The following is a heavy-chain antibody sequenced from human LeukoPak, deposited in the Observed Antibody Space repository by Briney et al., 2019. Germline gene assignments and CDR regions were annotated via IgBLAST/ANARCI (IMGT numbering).Heavy chain of an antibody. Sequence: GGSLRLSCAASGLTFSNYWMHWVRQAPGKGLVWVSRINSDGINTSYADSVKGRFTISRDNSKNILYLLMNSLRADDTAVYYCAKSLKSRPDYYYYMDVWGKGTTVTVSS. CDR3: AKSLKSRPDYYYYMDV. V-gene: IGHV3-74*01. D-gene: IGHD2-2*01. CDR1: GLTFSNYW. CDR2: INSDGINT. J-gene: IGHJ6*03.